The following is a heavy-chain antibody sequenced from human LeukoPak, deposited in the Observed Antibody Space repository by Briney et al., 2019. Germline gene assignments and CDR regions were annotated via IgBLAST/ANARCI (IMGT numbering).Heavy chain of an antibody. CDR1: GDSVSIKSAT. D-gene: IGHD6-19*01. Sequence: SPTLSLTFAISGDSVSIKSATWNWVRQSPSRGLEGLGSTFYRSNLYNYSAVSVKSRISISPDTSKNQFSLQLNSVTPDDTAVYYCARDPRVSSGWQFDCWGQGTLVTVSS. V-gene: IGHV6-1*01. CDR2: TFYRSNLYN. J-gene: IGHJ4*02. CDR3: ARDPRVSSGWQFDC.